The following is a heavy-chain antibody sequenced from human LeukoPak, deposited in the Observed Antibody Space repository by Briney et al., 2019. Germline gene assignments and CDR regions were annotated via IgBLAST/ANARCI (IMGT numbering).Heavy chain of an antibody. CDR3: ASLPPRYYDFWSGYYPPAY. J-gene: IGHJ4*02. Sequence: SETLSLTCTVSGGSISTYYWSWIRQPPGKGLEWIGYISYTVTSNYNPSLKSRVTISVDTPKNQFSLKLSSVTAADTAVYYCASLPPRYYDFWSGYYPPAYWGQGTLVTVSS. D-gene: IGHD3-3*01. V-gene: IGHV4-59*01. CDR2: ISYTVTS. CDR1: GGSISTYY.